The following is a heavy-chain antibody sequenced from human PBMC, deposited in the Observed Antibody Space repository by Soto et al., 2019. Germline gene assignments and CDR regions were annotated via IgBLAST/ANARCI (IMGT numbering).Heavy chain of an antibody. V-gene: IGHV3-11*01. D-gene: IGHD5-12*01. CDR2: ISGRATNI. CDR3: VRTSGDGYNPSDF. Sequence: QVQLVESGGGLVKPGGSLRLSCAASGFTFSDYYMSWIRQAPGKGLAWVSYISGRATNIKYADSAKGRFTISTVNAKNSLYRQMNSMLVEDTAVYYCVRTSGDGYNPSDFWGQGTLVTVSS. J-gene: IGHJ4*02. CDR1: GFTFSDYY.